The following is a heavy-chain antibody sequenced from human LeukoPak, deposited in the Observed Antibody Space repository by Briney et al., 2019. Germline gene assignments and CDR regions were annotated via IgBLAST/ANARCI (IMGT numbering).Heavy chain of an antibody. CDR1: GGSFSGYY. CDR3: ARITHYYDRPFDP. D-gene: IGHD3-22*01. V-gene: IGHV4-34*01. CDR2: INHSGSS. Sequence: SETLSLTCAVYGGSFSGYYWSWIRQPPGKGLEWIGEINHSGSSNYNPSLKSRVTISVDTSQNQFSLKLSSVTAADTAVYYCARITHYYDRPFDPWGQGTLVTVSS. J-gene: IGHJ5*02.